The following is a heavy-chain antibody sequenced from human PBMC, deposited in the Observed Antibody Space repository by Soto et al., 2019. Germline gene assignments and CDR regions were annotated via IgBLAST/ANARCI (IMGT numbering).Heavy chain of an antibody. CDR1: GYTFTSYD. D-gene: IGHD6-13*01. J-gene: IGHJ6*02. Sequence: QVQLVQSGAEVKKPGASVKVSCKASGYTFTSYDINWVRQATGQGLEWMGWMNPNSGNTGHAQKFQGRVTMTRNTSISTAYMELSSLRSEDTAVYYCASGHSSSWYWYDYYGMDVWGQGTTVTVSS. V-gene: IGHV1-8*01. CDR2: MNPNSGNT. CDR3: ASGHSSSWYWYDYYGMDV.